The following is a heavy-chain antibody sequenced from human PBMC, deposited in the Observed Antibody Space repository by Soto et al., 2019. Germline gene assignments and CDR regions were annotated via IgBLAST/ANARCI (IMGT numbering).Heavy chain of an antibody. D-gene: IGHD2-21*01. Sequence: SETLSLTCTVSGGSISSGDYYWSWIRQPPGKGLECLGYISYTGSTYYNPSLKSRVTMSVDTSKNQFSLKLGSVTAADTAVYYCARVPSSGGYCPARCFDNWGQGTLVS. CDR2: ISYTGST. V-gene: IGHV4-30-4*01. J-gene: IGHJ4*02. CDR3: ARVPSSGGYCPARCFDN. CDR1: GGSISSGDYY.